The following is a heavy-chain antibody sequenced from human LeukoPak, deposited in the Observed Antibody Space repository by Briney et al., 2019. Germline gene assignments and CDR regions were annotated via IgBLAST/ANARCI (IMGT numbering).Heavy chain of an antibody. V-gene: IGHV3-33*08. D-gene: IGHD5-24*01. CDR1: GFTFSSYW. Sequence: GGSLRLSCAASGFTFSSYWMHWVRQAPGKGLVWVAVIWYDGSNKYYADSVKGRFTISRDDSKNTLYLQMNSLRAEDTAVYYCARDLDRQGDGYNYHYFDSWGQGTLVTVSS. CDR2: IWYDGSNK. CDR3: ARDLDRQGDGYNYHYFDS. J-gene: IGHJ4*02.